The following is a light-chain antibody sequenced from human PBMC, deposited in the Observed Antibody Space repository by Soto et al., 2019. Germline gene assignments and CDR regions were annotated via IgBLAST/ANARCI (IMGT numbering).Light chain of an antibody. V-gene: IGKV2-24*01. CDR2: KVS. Sequence: DVVLTQTPLSSPVTLGQPASISCRSSQSLEHSDGNTYLSWLHQRPGQPPRLLIYKVSHRFSGAPGRSXGGGAGTDFTLRISGVEAEDVGISYCMQATHYRPYTCGQGTKLEIK. CDR3: MQATHYRPYT. J-gene: IGKJ2*01. CDR1: QSLEHSDGNTY.